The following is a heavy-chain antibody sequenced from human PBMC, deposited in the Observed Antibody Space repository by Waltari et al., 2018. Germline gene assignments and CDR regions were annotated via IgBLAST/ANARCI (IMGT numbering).Heavy chain of an antibody. D-gene: IGHD2-15*01. Sequence: EVQLVESGGGLVKPGGPLRLSCVVSGLNFRSYSMNWVRQAPGKGLEWVSYISDGSDYSYYADSVKGRFTISRDNAKNSLYLQMNRLRTDDTAVYYCARDFYCSDGRCTDYWGQGTLVTVSS. CDR1: GLNFRSYS. J-gene: IGHJ4*02. CDR3: ARDFYCSDGRCTDY. V-gene: IGHV3-21*01. CDR2: ISDGSDYS.